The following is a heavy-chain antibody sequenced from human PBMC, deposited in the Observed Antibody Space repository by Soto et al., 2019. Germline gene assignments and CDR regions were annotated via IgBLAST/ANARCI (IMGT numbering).Heavy chain of an antibody. Sequence: QVQRVQSGAEVKKPGSSVKVSCKAPGGTFSTYAISWVRQAPGQGLEWMGGVIPIFGTPKYAQKFQGRVTITADEFTSTGYMELRSLRSEDTAVYYCARSQGGSSSLDIYYYYYYGMDVWGQGTTVTVSS. CDR3: ARSQGGSSSLDIYYYYYYGMDV. CDR1: GGTFSTYA. V-gene: IGHV1-69*01. CDR2: VIPIFGTP. J-gene: IGHJ6*02. D-gene: IGHD2-15*01.